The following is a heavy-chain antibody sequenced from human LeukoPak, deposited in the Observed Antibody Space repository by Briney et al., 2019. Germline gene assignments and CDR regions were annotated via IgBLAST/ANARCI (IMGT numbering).Heavy chain of an antibody. D-gene: IGHD3-22*01. Sequence: GGSLRLSCAASGFTFSRYSMNWVRQAPGQGLEWVSSIGSSSAYIYYADSVRGRFTISRDSANHSVYLQMNSLRAEDTAVYYCARGYDDSGYSSGYWGQGSLVTVSS. CDR3: ARGYDDSGYSSGY. CDR1: GFTFSRYS. CDR2: IGSSSAYI. J-gene: IGHJ4*02. V-gene: IGHV3-21*01.